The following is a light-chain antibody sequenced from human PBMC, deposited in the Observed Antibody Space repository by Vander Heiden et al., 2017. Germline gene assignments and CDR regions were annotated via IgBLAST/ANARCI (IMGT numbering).Light chain of an antibody. J-gene: IGKJ2*01. Sequence: DIQMTKSPSSLSASVGDRVTITCRASQRISTNLNWYQQKAGKAPKLLISAASTLQRGVPSRFSGSNSGTEFTLTISDLQPDDCATFYCQQSYTRPRTFGHGTKVEIK. CDR3: QQSYTRPRT. CDR1: QRISTN. V-gene: IGKV1-39*01. CDR2: AAS.